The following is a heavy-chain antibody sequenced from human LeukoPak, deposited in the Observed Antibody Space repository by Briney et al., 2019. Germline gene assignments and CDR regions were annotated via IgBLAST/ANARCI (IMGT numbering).Heavy chain of an antibody. Sequence: ASVKVSCKASGYTFTSYGISWLRQAPGQGLEWMGWISAYNGNTNYAQKLQGRVTMTTDTSTSTAYMELRSLRSDDTAVYYCARLAYCGGDCYAGKYVTQSDYWGQGTLVTVSS. CDR3: ARLAYCGGDCYAGKYVTQSDY. D-gene: IGHD2-21*02. V-gene: IGHV1-18*01. CDR1: GYTFTSYG. CDR2: ISAYNGNT. J-gene: IGHJ4*02.